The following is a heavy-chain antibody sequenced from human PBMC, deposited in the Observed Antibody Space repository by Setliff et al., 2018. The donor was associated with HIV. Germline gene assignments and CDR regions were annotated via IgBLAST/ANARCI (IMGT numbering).Heavy chain of an antibody. Sequence: PSETLSLTCTVSGDSISSGSYFWIWIRQPPGKGLEWIGEIKHGGSANYNPSLKSRVTISVDGSTNQFSLKLGSVTAADTAVYYCARGPTRFYFDYWGQGTLVTVSS. V-gene: IGHV4-61*01. D-gene: IGHD1-1*01. J-gene: IGHJ4*02. CDR1: GDSISSGSYF. CDR3: ARGPTRFYFDY. CDR2: IKHGGSA.